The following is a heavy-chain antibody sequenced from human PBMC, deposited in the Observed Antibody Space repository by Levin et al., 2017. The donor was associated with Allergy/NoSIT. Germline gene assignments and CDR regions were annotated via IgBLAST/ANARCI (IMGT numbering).Heavy chain of an antibody. J-gene: IGHJ4*02. Sequence: ASVKVSCKASGYPFSNYDINWVRQATGQGLEWMGWMNVNSGNTGYAQKLKGRVSMTRDTSISTAYLELSGLTSEDTAVYYCARGSGYSTDPFDYWGQGTLVTVS. D-gene: IGHD3-3*01. CDR3: ARGSGYSTDPFDY. CDR2: MNVNSGNT. CDR1: GYPFSNYD. V-gene: IGHV1-8*01.